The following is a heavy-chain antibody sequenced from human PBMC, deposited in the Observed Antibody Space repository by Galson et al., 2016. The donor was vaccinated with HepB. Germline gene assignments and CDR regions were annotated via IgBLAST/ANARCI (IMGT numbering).Heavy chain of an antibody. D-gene: IGHD1-26*01. CDR3: ARDGGTYPYQFDY. V-gene: IGHV7-4-1*02. J-gene: IGHJ4*02. CDR1: GYTFTSYA. CDR2: INTNTGNP. Sequence: SVKVSCKASGYTFTSYAVNRVRQAPGQGLEWMGWINTNTGNPTYAQGFTGRLVFSLDTSVRTTYLQISSLKAEDTAVYYCARDGGTYPYQFDYWGQGTLVTVSS.